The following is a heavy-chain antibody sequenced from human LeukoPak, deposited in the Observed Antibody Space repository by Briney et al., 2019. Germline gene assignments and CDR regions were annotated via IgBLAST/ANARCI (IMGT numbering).Heavy chain of an antibody. J-gene: IGHJ6*02. CDR2: INSDGSTT. V-gene: IGHV3-74*01. D-gene: IGHD3-16*01. CDR3: ARDFGPYGMDV. Sequence: PGGSLRLSCAASGFSFSSSWTHWVRQAPGTGLVWVSRINSDGSTTNYADSVKGRFTISRDNAMSTLYLQMNSLRAEDTAVYYCARDFGPYGMDVWGQGTTVTVSS. CDR1: GFSFSSSW.